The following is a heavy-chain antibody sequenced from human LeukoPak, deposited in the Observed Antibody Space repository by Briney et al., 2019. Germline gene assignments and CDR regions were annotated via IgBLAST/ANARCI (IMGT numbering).Heavy chain of an antibody. V-gene: IGHV4-39*01. CDR3: ARQREAYYYYMDV. J-gene: IGHJ6*03. CDR2: IYYSGST. Sequence: SETLSLTCTVSGGSISSRSYYWGWIRQPPGKGLEWIGSIYYSGSTYYNPSLKSRVTISVDTSKNQFSLKLSSVTAADTAVYYCARQREAYYYYMDVWGKGTTVTVSS. CDR1: GGSISSRSYY. D-gene: IGHD1-26*01.